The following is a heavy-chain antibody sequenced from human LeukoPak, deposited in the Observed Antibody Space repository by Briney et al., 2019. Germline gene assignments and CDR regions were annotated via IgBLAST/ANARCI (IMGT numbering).Heavy chain of an antibody. Sequence: PGGSLRLSCAASGFTFSSYAMSWVRQAPGKGLEWVSAISGSGGSTYYADSVKGRFTISRDNSKNTLYLQMSSLRAEDTAVYYCAKSRDGFDYFDYWGQGTLVTVSS. CDR3: AKSRDGFDYFDY. CDR1: GFTFSSYA. J-gene: IGHJ4*02. D-gene: IGHD5-24*01. CDR2: ISGSGGST. V-gene: IGHV3-23*01.